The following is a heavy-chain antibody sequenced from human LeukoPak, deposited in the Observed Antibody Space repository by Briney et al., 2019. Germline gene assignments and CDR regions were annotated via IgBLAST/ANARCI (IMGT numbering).Heavy chain of an antibody. J-gene: IGHJ4*02. CDR2: ISGSGGST. V-gene: IGHV3-23*01. CDR3: AKFPTYCGGDCYSNYFDY. Sequence: GGSLRLSCAASGFTFSSYAMSWVRQAPGKGLEWVSAISGSGGSTYYADSVKGRFTISRDNSKNTLYLQMNSLRAEDTAVYYCAKFPTYCGGDCYSNYFDYWGQGTLVTVSS. CDR1: GFTFSSYA. D-gene: IGHD2-21*02.